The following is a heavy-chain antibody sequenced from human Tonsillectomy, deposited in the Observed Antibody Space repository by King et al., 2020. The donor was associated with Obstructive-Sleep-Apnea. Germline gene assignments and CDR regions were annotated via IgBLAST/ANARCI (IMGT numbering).Heavy chain of an antibody. D-gene: IGHD6-19*01. Sequence: QLVQSGAEVKKPGSSVKVSCKASGGPSVTYAFSWVRQAPGQGLEWLGGIFPIFHTSHYAQKFQGRVSITADDSTSTAYMELTSLTSEDTAVYCCSREPYRPVPGQPYEYYGMDVWGQGTTVIVSS. V-gene: IGHV1-69*01. CDR1: GGPSVTYA. CDR3: SREPYRPVPGQPYEYYGMDV. CDR2: IFPIFHTS. J-gene: IGHJ6*02.